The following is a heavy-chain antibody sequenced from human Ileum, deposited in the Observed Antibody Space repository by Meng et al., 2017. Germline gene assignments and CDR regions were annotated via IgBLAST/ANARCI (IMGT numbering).Heavy chain of an antibody. V-gene: IGHV1-2*02. CDR1: GYNFIGYW. J-gene: IGHJ4*02. CDR2: INPKDGST. Sequence: ASLKVSFKASGYNFIGYWLYWVRQAPGQGLEWIGWINPKDGSTKYAQKFLGRVTVTRDTSTSTAYMDMSSLTHDDTAVYYCMILEGGWGQGTLVTVSS. D-gene: IGHD2-15*01. CDR3: MILEGG.